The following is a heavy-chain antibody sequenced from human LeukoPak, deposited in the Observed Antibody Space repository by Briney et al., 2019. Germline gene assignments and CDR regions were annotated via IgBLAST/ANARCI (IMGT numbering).Heavy chain of an antibody. Sequence: GSSVKVSCKASGGTFSSYAISWVRQAPGQGLEWMGGIIPIFGTANYAQKFQGRVTITADESTSTAYMELSSLRSEDTAVYYCACSAVYDYVWGSYRSFDYWGQGTLVTVSS. J-gene: IGHJ4*02. CDR3: ACSAVYDYVWGSYRSFDY. CDR1: GGTFSSYA. CDR2: IIPIFGTA. D-gene: IGHD3-16*02. V-gene: IGHV1-69*01.